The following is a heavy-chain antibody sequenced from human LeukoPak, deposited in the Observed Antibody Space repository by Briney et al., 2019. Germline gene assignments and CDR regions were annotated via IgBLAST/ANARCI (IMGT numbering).Heavy chain of an antibody. Sequence: PGGSLRLSCAASGFTFSSYAMHWVRQAPGKGLEWVAVISYDGSNKYYADSVKGRFTISRDNSKNTLYLQMNSLRAEDTAVYYCARALPSLEDTAMVSYWGQGTLVTVSS. CDR3: ARALPSLEDTAMVSY. V-gene: IGHV3-30-3*01. J-gene: IGHJ4*02. D-gene: IGHD5-18*01. CDR1: GFTFSSYA. CDR2: ISYDGSNK.